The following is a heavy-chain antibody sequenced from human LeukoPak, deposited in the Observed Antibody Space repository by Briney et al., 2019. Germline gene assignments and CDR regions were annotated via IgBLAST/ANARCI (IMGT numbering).Heavy chain of an antibody. CDR1: GFSFNEYA. Sequence: GGSLRLSCAAAGFSFNEYAMHWVRQAPGKGLEWVAVIWRDGSNKYYADSVKGRFTVSRDNPKNTLDLQMDSLRVEDTAVYYCARHGSGRKYFDPLDYWGQGTLGTVPA. V-gene: IGHV3-33*08. J-gene: IGHJ4*02. CDR2: IWRDGSNK. D-gene: IGHD1-26*01. CDR3: ARHGSGRKYFDPLDY.